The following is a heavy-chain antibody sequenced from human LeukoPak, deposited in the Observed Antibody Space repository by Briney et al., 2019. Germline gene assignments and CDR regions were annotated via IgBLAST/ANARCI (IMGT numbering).Heavy chain of an antibody. D-gene: IGHD3-10*01. V-gene: IGHV3-30*03. J-gene: IGHJ4*02. CDR1: GFTFSSYG. CDR2: ISYDGSSK. Sequence: PGGSLRLSCAASGFTFSSYGMHWVRQAPGKGLEWVAVISYDGSSKYHADSVKGRFTISRDNSKNTLYLQMNSLGAEDTAVYYCARERTYYGSGSYYNVFDYWGQGTLVTVSS. CDR3: ARERTYYGSGSYYNVFDY.